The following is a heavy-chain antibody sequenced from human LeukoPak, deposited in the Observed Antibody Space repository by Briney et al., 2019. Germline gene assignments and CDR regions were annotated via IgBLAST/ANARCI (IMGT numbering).Heavy chain of an antibody. CDR3: AKDLSGWKYYFDY. V-gene: IGHV3-23*01. CDR1: GFTVSSNY. D-gene: IGHD6-19*01. J-gene: IGHJ4*02. CDR2: ISGSGGST. Sequence: GGSLRLSCAASGFTVSSNYMSWVRQAPGKGLEWVSAISGSGGSTYYADSVKGRFTISRDNSKNTLYLQMDSLRAEDTAVYYCAKDLSGWKYYFDYWGQGTLVTVSS.